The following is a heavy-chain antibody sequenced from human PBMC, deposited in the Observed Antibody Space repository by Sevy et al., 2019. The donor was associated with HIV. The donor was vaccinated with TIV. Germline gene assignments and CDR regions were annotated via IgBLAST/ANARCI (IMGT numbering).Heavy chain of an antibody. CDR3: ARGGCTNPFDY. D-gene: IGHD2-8*01. V-gene: IGHV3-23*01. J-gene: IGHJ4*02. CDR1: GFDFSNHS. Sequence: GGSLRLSCAASGFDFSNHSMSWVRQAPGKGLEWVSTISIGRGKIKYADSVKGRFTISRDNSKSPVYLQMNNMRVDDTAVYYCARGGCTNPFDYWGQGTLVTVSS. CDR2: ISIGRGKI.